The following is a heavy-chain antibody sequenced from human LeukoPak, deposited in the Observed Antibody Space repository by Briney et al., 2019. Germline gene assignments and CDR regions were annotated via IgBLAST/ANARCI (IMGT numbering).Heavy chain of an antibody. J-gene: IGHJ4*02. CDR3: ARGPRRGYDILTGYYTLPDFDY. Sequence: ASVKVSCKASGYTFTGYYMHWVRQAPGQGLEWMGWISAYNGNTNYAQKLQGRVTMTTDTSTSTAYMELRSLRSDDTAVYYCARGPRRGYDILTGYYTLPDFDYWGQGTLVTVSS. D-gene: IGHD3-9*01. CDR1: GYTFTGYY. CDR2: ISAYNGNT. V-gene: IGHV1-18*04.